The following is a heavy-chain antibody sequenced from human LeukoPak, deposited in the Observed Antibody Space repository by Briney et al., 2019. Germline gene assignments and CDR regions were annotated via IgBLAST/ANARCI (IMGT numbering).Heavy chain of an antibody. V-gene: IGHV1-69*05. CDR1: GGTFSSYA. D-gene: IGHD3-3*01. CDR3: ASAYSSDFFDY. CDR2: IIPIFGKA. J-gene: IGHJ4*02. Sequence: GASVKVSCKASGGTFSSYAISWVRQAPGQGLEWMGGIIPIFGKANYAQKFQGRVTITTDESTSTAYMELSSLRSEDTAVYYCASAYSSDFFDYWGQGTLVTVSS.